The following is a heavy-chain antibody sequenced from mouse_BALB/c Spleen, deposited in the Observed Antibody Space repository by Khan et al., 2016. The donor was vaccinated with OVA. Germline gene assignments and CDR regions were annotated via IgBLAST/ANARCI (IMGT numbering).Heavy chain of an antibody. D-gene: IGHD1-3*01. V-gene: IGHV3-2*02. CDR3: AREGSRYNYALAY. CDR2: ISSSGST. Sequence: EVQLQESGPGLVKPSQSLSLTCTVTGYSITSDYAWNWIRQFPGNKLEWMGYISSSGSTNYNPALKSRLSITRDTSKNQFFLQLNSVTTVDTATYYCAREGSRYNYALAYWGQGTSVTVS. J-gene: IGHJ4*01. CDR1: GYSITSDYA.